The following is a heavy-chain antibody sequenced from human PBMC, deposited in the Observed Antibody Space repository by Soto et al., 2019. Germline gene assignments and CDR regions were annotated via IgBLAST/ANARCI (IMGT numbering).Heavy chain of an antibody. CDR1: GGSISTYY. J-gene: IGHJ6*02. CDR2: IYNSGST. D-gene: IGHD3-10*01. Sequence: SETLSVTCTVSGGSISTYYWSWIRRPPGKGLEWIGYIYNSGSTHSNPSLQSRVTISVDTSKNQFSLKLSSVTAADTAIYYCARARITMVREVIKYNTDVWGQVPKVTVSS. CDR3: ARARITMVREVIKYNTDV. V-gene: IGHV4-59*01.